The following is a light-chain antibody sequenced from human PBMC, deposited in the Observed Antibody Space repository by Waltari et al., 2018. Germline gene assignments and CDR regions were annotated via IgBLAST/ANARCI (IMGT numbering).Light chain of an antibody. J-gene: IGKJ5*01. V-gene: IGKV3-15*01. CDR2: GAS. Sequence: EIVMTQSPATLSVSPGETATLSCRASQNVSSNLAWYQQKPGQGPRLLIFGASTRATAIPPRFSGSGSGTEFTLTISGLHSEDFAVYYCQQYNDWVTFGQGTRLDIK. CDR1: QNVSSN. CDR3: QQYNDWVT.